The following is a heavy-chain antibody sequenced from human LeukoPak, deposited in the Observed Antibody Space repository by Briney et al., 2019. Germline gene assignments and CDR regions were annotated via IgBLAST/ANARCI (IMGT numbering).Heavy chain of an antibody. Sequence: SETLSLTCTVSGGSISSSSYYWGWIRQPPGKGLEWIGSLYYSGSSYYNPSLKSRVTISADTSKNQFSLKLTSVTAADTAVHYCVLMAGYWGQGTLVTVSS. D-gene: IGHD3-16*01. CDR1: GGSISSSSYY. CDR3: VLMAGY. CDR2: LYYSGSS. V-gene: IGHV4-39*01. J-gene: IGHJ4*02.